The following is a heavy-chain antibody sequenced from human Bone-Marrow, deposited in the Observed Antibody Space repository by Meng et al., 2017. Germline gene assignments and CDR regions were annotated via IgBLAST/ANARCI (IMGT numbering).Heavy chain of an antibody. CDR3: ARGFTSDRGYSYGSPN. V-gene: IGHV7-4-1*02. Sequence: HGLLVQSGTEVKTPGASVKVSCKASGYTFPGYYIHWIRQAPGQGLEWMGRINTNTGNPTYAQGFTGRFVFSLDTSVSTAYLQISSLKAEDTAVYYCARGFTSDRGYSYGSPNWGQGTLVTVSS. D-gene: IGHD5-18*01. CDR1: GYTFPGYY. CDR2: INTNTGNP. J-gene: IGHJ4*02.